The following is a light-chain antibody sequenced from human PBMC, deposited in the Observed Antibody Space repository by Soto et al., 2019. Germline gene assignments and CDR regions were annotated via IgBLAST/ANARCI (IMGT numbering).Light chain of an antibody. CDR3: QQYGSPIT. V-gene: IGKV3-20*01. Sequence: VLKQAAGTLSLSPGERATLSCRASQSVSSSYLAWYQQKPGQAPRLLIYGASSRATGIPDRFSGSGSGTDFTLTISRLEPEDFAVYYCQQYGSPITFGQGTRLEIK. CDR1: QSVSSSY. CDR2: GAS. J-gene: IGKJ5*01.